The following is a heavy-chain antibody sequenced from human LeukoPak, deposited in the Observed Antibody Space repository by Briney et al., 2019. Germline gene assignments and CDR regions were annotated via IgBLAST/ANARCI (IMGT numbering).Heavy chain of an antibody. D-gene: IGHD2-2*02. CDR3: ARDRDCSITSCYNAFDI. CDR2: ISGSGGST. J-gene: IGHJ3*02. Sequence: SGGSLRLSCAASGFTFSSYAMSWVRQAPGKGLEWVSAISGSGGSTYYADSVKGRFTVSRDNSKNTLYLQMNSLRDDDTAVYYCARDRDCSITSCYNAFDIWGQGTMVTVSS. V-gene: IGHV3-23*01. CDR1: GFTFSSYA.